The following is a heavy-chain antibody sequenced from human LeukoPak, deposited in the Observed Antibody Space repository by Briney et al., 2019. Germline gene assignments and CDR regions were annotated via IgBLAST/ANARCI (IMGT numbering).Heavy chain of an antibody. J-gene: IGHJ4*02. V-gene: IGHV4-31*03. CDR1: GVSISSGGYY. CDR2: IYYSGST. Sequence: SQTLSLTCTVSGVSISSGGYYWSWIRQHPGKGLEWIGYIYYSGSTYYNPSLKSRVTISVDTSKNQFSLKLSSVTAADTAVYYCARDLSTHPHFDYWGQGTLVTVSS. CDR3: ARDLSTHPHFDY.